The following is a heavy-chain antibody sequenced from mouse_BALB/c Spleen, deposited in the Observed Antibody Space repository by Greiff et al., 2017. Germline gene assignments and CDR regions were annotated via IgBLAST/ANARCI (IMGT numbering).Heavy chain of an antibody. D-gene: IGHD1-1*01. CDR1: GFSLSRYS. V-gene: IGHV2-6-4*01. J-gene: IGHJ3*01. Sequence: VKVVESGPGLVAPSQSLSITCTVSGFSLSRYSVHWVRQPPGKGLEWLGMIWGGGSTDYNSALKSRLSISKDNSKSQVFLKMNSLQTDDTAMYYYASDYYGRVAYWGQGTLVTVSA. CDR2: IWGGGST. CDR3: ASDYYGRVAY.